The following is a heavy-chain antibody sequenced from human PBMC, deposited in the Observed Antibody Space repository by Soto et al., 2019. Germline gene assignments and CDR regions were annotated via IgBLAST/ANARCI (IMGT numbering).Heavy chain of an antibody. Sequence: PSETLSLTCVGSGESISNGAYYWCRIRQPPGKGLEWIMYIFQNGINYYYNPSLESRVTISVDMSQNQFSLRLSSVTAADTAVYYCARDGACRGLDVWGQGATVTVSS. CDR2: IFQNGIN. CDR3: ARDGACRGLDV. J-gene: IGHJ6*02. D-gene: IGHD1-26*01. V-gene: IGHV4-30-2*01. CDR1: GESISNGAYY.